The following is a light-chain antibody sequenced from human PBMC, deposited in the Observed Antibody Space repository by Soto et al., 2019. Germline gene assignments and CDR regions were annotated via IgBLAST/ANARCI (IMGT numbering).Light chain of an antibody. V-gene: IGKV3-11*01. Sequence: EIVLTQSPATLSLSPGERATLSCRASQSVSSQLAWYQQKPGQAPRLLIYDASNRATGIPARFRGSGSGTDFTLTISSLEPEDFAVYYCQQRGNWPSLTFGGGTRWIS. CDR2: DAS. CDR1: QSVSSQ. CDR3: QQRGNWPSLT. J-gene: IGKJ4*01.